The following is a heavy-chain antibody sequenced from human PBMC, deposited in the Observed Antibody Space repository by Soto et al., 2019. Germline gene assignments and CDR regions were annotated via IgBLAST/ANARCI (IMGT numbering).Heavy chain of an antibody. D-gene: IGHD2-2*01. Sequence: EVQLVESGGALVKPGGSLRLSCAASGFTFGSYGINWVRQAQGKGRERASSIRSSSSYIYYADSVKGRFTISRDNATSSLDLQMNSLRAEDTAVYYCARGAVVVPAASVGVDYWGQGTLVTVSS. CDR2: IRSSSSYI. J-gene: IGHJ4*02. CDR3: ARGAVVVPAASVGVDY. V-gene: IGHV3-21*01. CDR1: GFTFGSYG.